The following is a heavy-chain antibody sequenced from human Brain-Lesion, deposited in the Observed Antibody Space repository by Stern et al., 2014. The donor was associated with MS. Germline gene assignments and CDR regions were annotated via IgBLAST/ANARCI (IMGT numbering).Heavy chain of an antibody. D-gene: IGHD2-2*01. V-gene: IGHV4-61*02. CDR1: GGSISSGGYY. CDR3: ARGRVVPGFQYYATDV. J-gene: IGHJ6*02. CDR2: IFNSGST. Sequence: VQLVESGPGLVKPSQTLSLSCTVSGGSISSGGYYWSWIRQPAGKGLEWIGRIFNSGSTRYNPSLKRRVPISIAKSQNQFSLRLNPMTAADTAVYYCARGRVVPGFQYYATDVWGQGTTVIVSS.